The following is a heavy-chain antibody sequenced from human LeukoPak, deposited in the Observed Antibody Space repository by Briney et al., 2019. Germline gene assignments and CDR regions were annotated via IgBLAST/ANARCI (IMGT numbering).Heavy chain of an antibody. V-gene: IGHV4-59*01. Sequence: SETLSLTCTVSGGSITFYYWHWMRQPPGKGLEWIGHTFYSGNVKYNPSLASRVTISVDRSKNQISLNLNSVTAADTAVYYCAKGGPEASAGLSWFDPWGQGTLVTVSS. CDR1: GGSITFYY. CDR2: TFYSGNV. J-gene: IGHJ5*02. CDR3: AKGGPEASAGLSWFDP. D-gene: IGHD1-14*01.